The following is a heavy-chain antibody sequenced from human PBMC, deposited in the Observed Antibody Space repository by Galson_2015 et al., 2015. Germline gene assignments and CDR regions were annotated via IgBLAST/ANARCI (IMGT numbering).Heavy chain of an antibody. CDR1: GFSLSTSGVG. D-gene: IGHD3-3*02. CDR3: AHNNRIFQVIKSHWYFDL. CDR2: IYWDDDK. V-gene: IGHV2-5*02. J-gene: IGHJ2*01. Sequence: PALVKPTQTLTLTCTFSGFSLSTSGVGVGWIRQPPGKALEWLALIYWDDDKRYSPSLKSRLTITKDTSKNQVVLTMTNMDPVDTATYYCAHNNRIFQVIKSHWYFDLWGPGTLVTVSS.